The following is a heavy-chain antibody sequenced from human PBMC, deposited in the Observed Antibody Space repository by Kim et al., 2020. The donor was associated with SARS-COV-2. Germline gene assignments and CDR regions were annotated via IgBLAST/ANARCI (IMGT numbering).Heavy chain of an antibody. CDR2: IYWSGKT. CDR1: RGSISGSSYY. CDR3: AYCRPSYDY. V-gene: IGHV4-39*07. J-gene: IGHJ4*02. Sequence: SETLSLTCTVSRGSISGSSYYWNWVRQPPGQGLDWIGSIYWSGKTDYNPSLKSRVTISVDTSNNQFSLRLTSVTAADTAVYFCAYCRPSYDYWGRGALVT. D-gene: IGHD2-15*01.